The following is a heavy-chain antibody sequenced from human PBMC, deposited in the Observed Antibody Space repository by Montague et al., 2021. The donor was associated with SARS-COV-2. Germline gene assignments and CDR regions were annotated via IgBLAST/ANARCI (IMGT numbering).Heavy chain of an antibody. Sequence: SLRLSCAASGFTVSSNYMSWVRQAPGKGLEWVSDIYSGGSTYYADSVKGRFTIPRDNSKNTVHLQMNSLRTEDTAVYYCARDTPKQLNYYYGMDVWGQGTTVTVSS. J-gene: IGHJ6*02. CDR2: IYSGGST. CDR1: GFTVSSNY. CDR3: ARDTPKQLNYYYGMDV. D-gene: IGHD6-13*01. V-gene: IGHV3-66*01.